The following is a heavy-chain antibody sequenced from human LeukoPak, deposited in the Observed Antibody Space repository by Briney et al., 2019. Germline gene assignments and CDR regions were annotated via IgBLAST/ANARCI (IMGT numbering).Heavy chain of an antibody. J-gene: IGHJ4*02. CDR1: GFTFSNYW. CDR2: IKQDGSEK. CDR3: ASRTSSSGY. Sequence: GGSLRLSCAASGFTFSNYWMNWVRQAPGKGLEWVANIKQDGSEKYYVDSVKGRFTISRDNAKNSLYLQMNSLRTEDTAVYYCASRTSSSGYWGQGTLVTVSS. V-gene: IGHV3-7*01. D-gene: IGHD6-6*01.